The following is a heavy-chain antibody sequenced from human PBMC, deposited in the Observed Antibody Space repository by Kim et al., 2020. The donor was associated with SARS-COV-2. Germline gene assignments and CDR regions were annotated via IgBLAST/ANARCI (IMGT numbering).Heavy chain of an antibody. CDR2: HRPYNGDT. D-gene: IGHD3-10*01. V-gene: IGHV1-18*04. CDR1: GYQLTSFG. CDR3: TRHQEGYFGEI. Sequence: ASVKVSRKASGYQLTSFGITWVRQAPGQGFEWLGWHRPYNGDTKYGQKFKGRVTMTEDPSTSTVYMELRGLTPDDTAVYYCTRHQEGYFGEIWGQGTLVTVSS. J-gene: IGHJ4*02.